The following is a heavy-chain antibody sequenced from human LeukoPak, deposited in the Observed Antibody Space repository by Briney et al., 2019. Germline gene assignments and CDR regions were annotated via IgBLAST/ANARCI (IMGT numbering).Heavy chain of an antibody. CDR1: GGSISSHY. V-gene: IGHV4-39*01. Sequence: SETLSLTCTVSGGSISSHYWSWIRQPPGKGLEWIGSIYYSGSTYYNPSLKSRVTISVDTSKNQFSLKLSSVTAADTAVYYCARRAYYFDYWGQGTLVTVSS. CDR2: IYYSGST. J-gene: IGHJ4*02. CDR3: ARRAYYFDY.